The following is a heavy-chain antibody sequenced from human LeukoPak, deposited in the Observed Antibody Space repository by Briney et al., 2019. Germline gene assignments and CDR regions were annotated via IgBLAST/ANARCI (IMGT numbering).Heavy chain of an antibody. J-gene: IGHJ4*02. V-gene: IGHV1-18*01. Sequence: ASVEVSCKASGYTFTSYGISWVRQAPGQGLEWMGWISAYNGNTNYAQKLQGRVTMTTDTSTSTAYMELRSLRSDDTAVYYCARTITMVRGVILTDFDYWGQGTLVTVSS. CDR1: GYTFTSYG. CDR3: ARTITMVRGVILTDFDY. CDR2: ISAYNGNT. D-gene: IGHD3-10*01.